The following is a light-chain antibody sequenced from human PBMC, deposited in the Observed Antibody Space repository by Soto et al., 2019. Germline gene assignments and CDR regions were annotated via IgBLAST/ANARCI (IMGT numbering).Light chain of an antibody. J-gene: IGKJ2*01. CDR1: QYISSTY. CDR2: GAS. CDR3: QQNGCSSYT. Sequence: EIVLTQSPGTLSLSPGERATLSCRASQYISSTYLACQQQNPGPAPRLLIYGASSGATGIASLFSGGGAATDFPITISRVDADVLAVYYRQQNGCSSYTFGRGTKLEIK. V-gene: IGKV3-20*01.